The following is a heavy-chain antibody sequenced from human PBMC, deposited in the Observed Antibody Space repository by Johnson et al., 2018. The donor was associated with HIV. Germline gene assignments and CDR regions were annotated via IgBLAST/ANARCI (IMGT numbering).Heavy chain of an antibody. V-gene: IGHV3-53*01. D-gene: IGHD6-19*01. CDR1: GFTISSNY. J-gene: IGHJ3*02. CDR3: AREDGSGWSTRGDDAFDI. Sequence: VQLVESGGGLIQPGGSLRLSCAASGFTISSNYMSWVRQAPGKGLEWVSVMYSDGRTFYADSVNGTFTITKDNSKNTLYLQMNSLRAEDTSVYYCAREDGSGWSTRGDDAFDIWGQGTMVTVSA. CDR2: MYSDGRT.